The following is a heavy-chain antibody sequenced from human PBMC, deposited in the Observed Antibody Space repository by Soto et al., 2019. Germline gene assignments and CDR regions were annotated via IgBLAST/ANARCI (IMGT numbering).Heavy chain of an antibody. V-gene: IGHV4-59*01. CDR3: ARADPDHHVGY. CDR2: IYYSGST. CDR1: GGSISSYY. Sequence: SETLSLTCTVSGGSISSYYWSWIRQPPGKGLEWIGYIYYSGSTNYNPSLKRRVTISVDTSKNQFSLKLSSVTAADTAVYYCARADPDHHVGYWGQGTLVPVP. J-gene: IGHJ4*02.